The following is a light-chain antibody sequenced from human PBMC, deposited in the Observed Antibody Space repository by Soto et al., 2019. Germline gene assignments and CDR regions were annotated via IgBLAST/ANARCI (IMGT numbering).Light chain of an antibody. Sequence: VLTQSPATLSLSPGERATLSCRASQSVSSSYLAWYQQKPGQAPRLLIYGASNRATGIPDRFRGSGSGTDFTLTISRLEPEDFAVYYCQQYGSSPRVTFGQGTRLEIK. V-gene: IGKV3-20*01. J-gene: IGKJ5*01. CDR2: GAS. CDR1: QSVSSSY. CDR3: QQYGSSPRVT.